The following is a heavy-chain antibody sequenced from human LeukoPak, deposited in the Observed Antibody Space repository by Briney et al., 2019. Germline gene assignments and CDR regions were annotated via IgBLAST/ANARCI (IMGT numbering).Heavy chain of an antibody. J-gene: IGHJ3*02. D-gene: IGHD1-1*01. CDR3: AADQLGTTGTTPGAFDI. V-gene: IGHV1-58*02. Sequence: GTSVKVSCKASGFTFTSSAMQWVRQARGQRLEWIGWIVVGSGNTNYAQKFQERVTITRDMSTSTAYMELSSLRSEDTAVYYCAADQLGTTGTTPGAFDIWGQGTMVTVSS. CDR2: IVVGSGNT. CDR1: GFTFTSSA.